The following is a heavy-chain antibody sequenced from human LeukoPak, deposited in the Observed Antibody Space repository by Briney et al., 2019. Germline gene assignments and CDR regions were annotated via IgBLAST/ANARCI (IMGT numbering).Heavy chain of an antibody. CDR1: GFTFDDYG. J-gene: IGHJ3*02. D-gene: IGHD2-15*01. Sequence: GGSLRLSCAASGFTFDDYGMSWVRQAPGKGLEWVSGISWNGDRKGYADSVKGRLTISRDNAKNSLYLQMNSLRAEDTAVYYCAREKRSEYCSGGSCRNAFDIWGQGTMVTVSS. V-gene: IGHV3-20*04. CDR3: AREKRSEYCSGGSCRNAFDI. CDR2: ISWNGDRK.